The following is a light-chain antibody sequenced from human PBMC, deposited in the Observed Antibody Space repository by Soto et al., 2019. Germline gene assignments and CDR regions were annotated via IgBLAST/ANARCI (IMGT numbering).Light chain of an antibody. Sequence: EIVMTQSPATLSVSPGEGATLSCKASQNVYNNLAWYQQRPGQPPRLLIYDASTRATGISARFSGCGYGTEFTLTVSRLQSEDFAVYFCRQCRNWALTVGGGTKVDIK. CDR3: RQCRNWALT. V-gene: IGKV3-15*01. CDR2: DAS. CDR1: QNVYNN. J-gene: IGKJ4*01.